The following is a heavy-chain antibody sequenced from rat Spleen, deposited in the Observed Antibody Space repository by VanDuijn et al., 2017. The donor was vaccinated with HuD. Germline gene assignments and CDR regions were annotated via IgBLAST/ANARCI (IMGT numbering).Heavy chain of an antibody. V-gene: IGHV5-25*01. Sequence: EVQLVESGGGLVQPGRSMKLSCAASGFTFSNYDMAWVRQAPKKGLEWVATITSGGSNTYYPDSVKGRFTISRDNAKSTLYLQMDSLRSEDTATYYCATTVITDYWGQGVMVTVSS. CDR2: ITSGGSNT. D-gene: IGHD1-12*02. J-gene: IGHJ2*01. CDR1: GFTFSNYD. CDR3: ATTVITDY.